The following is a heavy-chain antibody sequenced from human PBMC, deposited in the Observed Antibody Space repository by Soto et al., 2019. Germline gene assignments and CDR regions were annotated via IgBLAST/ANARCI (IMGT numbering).Heavy chain of an antibody. J-gene: IGHJ6*02. D-gene: IGHD3-3*01. CDR2: INTYKVDA. CDR3: ARDDGSGGMDV. V-gene: IGHV1-18*04. Sequence: QVKLVQSGAEVKKPGASVTVSCKTSGYTFTSYGISWVRQAPGQGLEWMGWINTYKVDAEYVQKLQGRVTRTTDTSTRTAYMELRMLRSDDTVMYSCARDDGSGGMDVWGQGNTVTVSS. CDR1: GYTFTSYG.